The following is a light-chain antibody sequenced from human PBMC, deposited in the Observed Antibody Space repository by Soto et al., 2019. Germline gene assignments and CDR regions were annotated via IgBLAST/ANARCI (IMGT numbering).Light chain of an antibody. V-gene: IGKV1-33*01. Sequence: DIQMTQSPSSLSASVGDRVTITCQAGQDISNFLNWYQQKPGTAPKLLIYDASNLEAGVPSRFSGSGSGTYFTFTISSLQPDDIATYYCQQYDNLPLTFGGGTKVDI. CDR1: QDISNF. CDR3: QQYDNLPLT. J-gene: IGKJ4*01. CDR2: DAS.